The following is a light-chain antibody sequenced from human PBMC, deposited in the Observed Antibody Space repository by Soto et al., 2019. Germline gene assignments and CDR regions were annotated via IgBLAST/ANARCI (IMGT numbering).Light chain of an antibody. J-gene: IGKJ4*01. V-gene: IGKV1-33*01. Sequence: DIQMTQSPSSLSASAGDRVTITSQASHDIKKYLNWYQQKAHKVPKLLIHDASTLATGVPSRFTGSGSGTDFTLTINSLQPEDVATYYCQQFDDLPLTFGGGT. CDR2: DAS. CDR1: HDIKKY. CDR3: QQFDDLPLT.